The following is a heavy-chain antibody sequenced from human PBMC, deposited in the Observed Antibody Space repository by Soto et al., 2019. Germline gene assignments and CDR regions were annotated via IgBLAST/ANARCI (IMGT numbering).Heavy chain of an antibody. CDR2: INPSGGST. CDR3: ARDLNSYGSFDY. J-gene: IGHJ4*02. V-gene: IGHV1-46*01. Sequence: QVQLVQSGAEVKKPGASVKVSCTASGYPFTSYYMHWVRQAPGQGLEWMGIINPSGGSTSYAQKFQGRVNITRDTATSTVYMELRSLRSEDTAVYYCARDLNSYGSFDYWGQGTLVTVS. D-gene: IGHD5-18*01. CDR1: GYPFTSYY.